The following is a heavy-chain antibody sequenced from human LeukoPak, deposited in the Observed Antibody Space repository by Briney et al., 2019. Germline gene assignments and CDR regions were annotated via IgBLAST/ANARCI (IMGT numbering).Heavy chain of an antibody. D-gene: IGHD3-22*01. Sequence: ASVKVSCKASGGTFSSYAISWVRQAPGQGLEWMGIINPSGGSTSYAQKFQGRVTMTRDTSTSTVYMELSSLRSEDTAVYYCARVLVIGGHDAFDIWGQGTMVTVSS. V-gene: IGHV1-46*03. CDR1: GGTFSSYA. CDR2: INPSGGST. J-gene: IGHJ3*02. CDR3: ARVLVIGGHDAFDI.